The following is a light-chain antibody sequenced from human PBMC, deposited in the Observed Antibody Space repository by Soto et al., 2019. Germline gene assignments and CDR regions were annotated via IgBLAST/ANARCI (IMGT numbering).Light chain of an antibody. J-gene: IGLJ1*01. CDR2: DVS. Sequence: QSVLTQPASVSGSPGQSITISGTGTSSDVGGYNYVSWYQQHPGKAPELMIYDVSSRPSGVSSRFSGSKSGNTASLTISGLLAEDEADYYCSSYTSGSTYVFGTGTKVTVL. CDR3: SSYTSGSTYV. CDR1: SSDVGGYNY. V-gene: IGLV2-14*03.